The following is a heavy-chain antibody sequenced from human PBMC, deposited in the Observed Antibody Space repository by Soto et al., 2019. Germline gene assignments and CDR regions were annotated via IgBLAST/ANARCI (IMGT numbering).Heavy chain of an antibody. V-gene: IGHV3-48*01. Sequence: GGSLRLSCAASGFTFSSYSMNWVRQAPGKGLEWVSYISSSSSTIYYADSVKGRFTISRDNAKNSLYLQMNSLRAEDTAVYYCARDGWDYIWGSYPRLFDYWGQGXLVTVSS. CDR3: ARDGWDYIWGSYPRLFDY. D-gene: IGHD3-16*02. CDR1: GFTFSSYS. CDR2: ISSSSSTI. J-gene: IGHJ4*02.